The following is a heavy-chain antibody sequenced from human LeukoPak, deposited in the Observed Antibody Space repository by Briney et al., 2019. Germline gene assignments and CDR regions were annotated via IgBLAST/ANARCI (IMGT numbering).Heavy chain of an antibody. Sequence: PGGSLRLSCAASRFTVSSNYMSWVRQAPGKGLEWVSIIYSGGSTYYADSVKGRFTISRDNSKNTLYLQMNSLRAEDTAVYYCARHYYASGSYSYWGQGTLVTVSS. CDR1: RFTVSSNY. J-gene: IGHJ4*02. V-gene: IGHV3-53*01. CDR2: IYSGGST. D-gene: IGHD3-10*01. CDR3: ARHYYASGSYSY.